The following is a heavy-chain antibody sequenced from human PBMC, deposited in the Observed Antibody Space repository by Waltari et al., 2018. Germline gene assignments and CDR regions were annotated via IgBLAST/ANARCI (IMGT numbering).Heavy chain of an antibody. CDR1: GGSISSYY. V-gene: IGHV4-59*01. Sequence: PGLVKPSETLSLTCTVSGGSISSYYWSWIRQPPGKGLEWIGYIYYSGITNYNPSLKSRVTISVDTSKNQFSLKLNSVTAADTAVYYCARGSRGNGAAFDVWGQGTMVTVSS. CDR3: ARGSRGNGAAFDV. CDR2: IYYSGIT. D-gene: IGHD3-22*01. J-gene: IGHJ3*01.